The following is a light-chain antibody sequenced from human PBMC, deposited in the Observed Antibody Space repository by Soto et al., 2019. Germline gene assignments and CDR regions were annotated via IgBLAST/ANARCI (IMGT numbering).Light chain of an antibody. J-gene: IGKJ5*01. CDR3: QQRSNWPPVT. Sequence: EIVLTQSPATLSLSPGERVSLSGRASQSVGTYLAWYQQKPGQAPRLLIYDASNRAAGVPVRFSGSGSGTDFTLTISSVEPDDFAVYYCQQRSNWPPVTFGQGTRLEIK. CDR2: DAS. CDR1: QSVGTY. V-gene: IGKV3-11*01.